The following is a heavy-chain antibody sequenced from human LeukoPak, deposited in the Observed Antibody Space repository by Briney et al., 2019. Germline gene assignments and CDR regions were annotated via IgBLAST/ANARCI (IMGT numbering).Heavy chain of an antibody. CDR2: IYTSGST. J-gene: IGHJ4*02. D-gene: IGHD5-18*01. CDR1: GGSISSGSYY. CDR3: AREYTAMVTFGFEKFDY. V-gene: IGHV4-61*02. Sequence: SETLSLTCTFSGGSISSGSYYWSWIRQPAGKGLEWIGRIYTSGSTNYNPSLKSRVTISVDTSKNQFSLKLSSVTAADTAVYYCAREYTAMVTFGFEKFDYWGQGTLVTVSS.